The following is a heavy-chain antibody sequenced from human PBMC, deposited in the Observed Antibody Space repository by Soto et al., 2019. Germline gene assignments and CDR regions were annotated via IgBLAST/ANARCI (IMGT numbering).Heavy chain of an antibody. J-gene: IGHJ6*02. CDR3: ARDLQLGGYYYYGMDV. CDR1: GGSITSYH. V-gene: IGHV4-59*01. Sequence: NPSETLSLTCIVSGGSITSYHWSWIRQFPEKGLEWIAYIYYSGSTNYNPSLKSRVTISVDTSKNQSSLKLSSVTAADTAVYYCARDLQLGGYYYYGMDVWGQGTTVTVSS. CDR2: IYYSGST. D-gene: IGHD5-18*01.